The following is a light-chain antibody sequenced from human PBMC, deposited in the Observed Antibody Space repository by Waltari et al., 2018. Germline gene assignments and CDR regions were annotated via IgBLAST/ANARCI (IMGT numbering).Light chain of an antibody. V-gene: IGKV1-9*01. CDR3: QQLNSYSLIT. Sequence: DIQLTQSPSLLSASVGDRVTITCRASQGRSNYLAWYQQRPGRAPKLLNSATSTLQSGVPSRFSGSGSGTEFTLTISDLQPEDFTTYYCQQLNSYSLITFGQGTRLEIK. J-gene: IGKJ5*01. CDR1: QGRSNY. CDR2: ATS.